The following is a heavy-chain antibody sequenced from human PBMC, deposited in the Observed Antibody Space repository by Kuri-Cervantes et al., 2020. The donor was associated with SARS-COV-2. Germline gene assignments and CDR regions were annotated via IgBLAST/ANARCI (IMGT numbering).Heavy chain of an antibody. V-gene: IGHV1-69*05. CDR2: ISPIFGTA. D-gene: IGHD2-15*01. Sequence: SVKVSCKASGGTFSSYAINWVRQAPGQGLEWMGGISPIFGTANYAQKFQGRVTITTNESTSTAYMELSSLRSEDTAVYYCATTTKYQLSWGIIGPYGYWGQGTLVTVSS. J-gene: IGHJ4*02. CDR1: GGTFSSYA. CDR3: ATTTKYQLSWGIIGPYGY.